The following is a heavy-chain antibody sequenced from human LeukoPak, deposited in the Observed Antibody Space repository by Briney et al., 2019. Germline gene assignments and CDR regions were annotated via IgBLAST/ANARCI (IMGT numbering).Heavy chain of an antibody. Sequence: HPGGSLRLSCAASGFTFSDYYMSWIRQAPGKGLVWVSRVNGDGRSTSYADSVKGRFTISRDNAKNTLYLQMSSLRAEDTAVYYCVRGIQLWHYDAFDIWGQGTMVTVSS. CDR2: VNGDGRST. CDR3: VRGIQLWHYDAFDI. D-gene: IGHD5-18*01. J-gene: IGHJ3*02. V-gene: IGHV3-74*01. CDR1: GFTFSDYY.